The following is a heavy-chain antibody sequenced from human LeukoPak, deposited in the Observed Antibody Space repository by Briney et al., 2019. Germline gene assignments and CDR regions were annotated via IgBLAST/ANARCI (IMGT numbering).Heavy chain of an antibody. Sequence: PSETLTLTCTVSGGSISSYYWSWIRQPPGKGLEWIGHIYYSGSTNYNPSLKSRVTISVDTSKNQFSLKLSSVTAADTAVYYCARQEPAVGTRGYFDYWGQGTLVTVSS. CDR2: IYYSGST. CDR1: GGSISSYY. CDR3: ARQEPAVGTRGYFDY. V-gene: IGHV4-59*08. J-gene: IGHJ4*02. D-gene: IGHD6-13*01.